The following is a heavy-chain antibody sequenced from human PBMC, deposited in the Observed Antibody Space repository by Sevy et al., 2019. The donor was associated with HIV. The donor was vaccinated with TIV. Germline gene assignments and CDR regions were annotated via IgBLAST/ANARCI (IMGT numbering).Heavy chain of an antibody. D-gene: IGHD3-10*01. CDR3: ARGRGITFDI. CDR1: WDSVSSDIGA. J-gene: IGHJ3*02. Sequence: SQTLSLTCVISWDSVSSDIGAWNWIRQSPSRGLEWLGRTYYRSKWYNEYAVFVKSRMTVNADTSRNQFSLQLNSMTPEDTAMYFCARGRGITFDIWGQGTMVTVSS. V-gene: IGHV6-1*01. CDR2: TYYRSKWYN.